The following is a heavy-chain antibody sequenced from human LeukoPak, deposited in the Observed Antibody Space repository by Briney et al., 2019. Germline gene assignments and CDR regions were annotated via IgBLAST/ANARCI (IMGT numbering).Heavy chain of an antibody. D-gene: IGHD2-2*01. CDR3: ARDEGYCSSTSCHPGYYMDV. Sequence: PSETLSLTCTVSGGSISSSSYYWGWIRQPPGKGLEWIGSIYYSGSTNYNPSLKSRVTISVDTSKNQFSLKLSSVTAADTAVYYCARDEGYCSSTSCHPGYYMDVWGKGTTVTVSS. CDR2: IYYSGST. V-gene: IGHV4-39*07. J-gene: IGHJ6*03. CDR1: GGSISSSSYY.